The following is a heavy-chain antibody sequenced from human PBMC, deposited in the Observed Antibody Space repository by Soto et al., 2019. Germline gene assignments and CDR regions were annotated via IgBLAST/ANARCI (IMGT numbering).Heavy chain of an antibody. CDR2: ITNSGAGT. J-gene: IGHJ4*02. V-gene: IGHV3-23*01. Sequence: GGSLGLSCAASGFTFSNYAMSWVRQAPWKGLEWVSTITNSGAGTYSTDSVRGRFTISRDNSKNTLYLLMNSLRAEDTALYYCAKAFLGYCSGGTCLNIFDYWGQGTLVTVSS. CDR3: AKAFLGYCSGGTCLNIFDY. D-gene: IGHD2-15*01. CDR1: GFTFSNYA.